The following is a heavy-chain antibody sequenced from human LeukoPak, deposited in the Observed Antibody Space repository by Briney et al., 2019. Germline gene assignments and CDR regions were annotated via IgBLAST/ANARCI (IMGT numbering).Heavy chain of an antibody. D-gene: IGHD5-24*01. Sequence: PGGSLRLSCAASGFTFSTYGMHWVRQAPGKGLEWVAVVSHDGITKHYAGSVEGRFTISRDNSKDTLYLQMNSLRAEDTAVYYWARGRDGYNHFDYWGQGTLVTVSS. CDR1: GFTFSTYG. CDR3: ARGRDGYNHFDY. CDR2: VSHDGITK. J-gene: IGHJ4*02. V-gene: IGHV3-30*03.